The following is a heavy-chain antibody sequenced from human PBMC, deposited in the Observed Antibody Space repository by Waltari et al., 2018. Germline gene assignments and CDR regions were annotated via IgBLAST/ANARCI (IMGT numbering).Heavy chain of an antibody. D-gene: IGHD3-22*01. CDR1: GVSISSGDDH. CDR2: VYYSGST. Sequence: QVQLQESGPGLVKPSQTLSLTCTVSGVSISSGDDHWHWIRQPPGKGLEWIGYVYYSGSTYYNPSLKSRLTISVDTSKNQFYLHLNSVTAADTAVYYCARADYYYDKNWFDPWGQGTPVTVSS. V-gene: IGHV4-30-4*08. CDR3: ARADYYYDKNWFDP. J-gene: IGHJ5*02.